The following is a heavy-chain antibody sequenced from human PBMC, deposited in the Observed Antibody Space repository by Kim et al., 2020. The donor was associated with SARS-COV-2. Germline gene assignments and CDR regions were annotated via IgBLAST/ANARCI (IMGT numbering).Heavy chain of an antibody. V-gene: IGHV4-59*03. Sequence: TNYHPSLSGRVAISPDASKNQFSLRLTSVTAADTAVYFCARVSFDAFDFWGQGTTVIVSS. J-gene: IGHJ3*01. CDR3: ARVSFDAFDF. CDR2: T.